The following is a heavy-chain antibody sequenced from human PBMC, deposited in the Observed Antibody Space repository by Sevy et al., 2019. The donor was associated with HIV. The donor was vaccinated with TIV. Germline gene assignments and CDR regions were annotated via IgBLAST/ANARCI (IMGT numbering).Heavy chain of an antibody. V-gene: IGHV3-30*14. CDR1: GFTFSSYT. Sequence: GGSLRLSCAASGFTFSSYTMHWVRQAPGKGLEWVAFISYDGSRKYYADSVKGRFTISRDNSKNTLYLQMNNLRAEDTAVFYCARDLALSGSYSWLAYWGQGNLVTVSS. D-gene: IGHD1-26*01. CDR2: ISYDGSRK. J-gene: IGHJ4*02. CDR3: ARDLALSGSYSWLAY.